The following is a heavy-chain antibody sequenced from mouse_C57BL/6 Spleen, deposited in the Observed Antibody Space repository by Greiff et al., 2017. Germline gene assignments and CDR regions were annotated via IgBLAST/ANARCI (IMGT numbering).Heavy chain of an antibody. Sequence: EVKLMESEGGLVQPGSSMKLSCTASGFTFSDYYMAWVRQVPEKGLERVANINYDGSSTYYLDSLKSRFIILRDNAKNILYLQMSSLESEDTATNYCAGDAGWGFDYWGQGTTLTVSS. D-gene: IGHD1-1*02. J-gene: IGHJ2*01. CDR1: GFTFSDYY. CDR2: INYDGSST. CDR3: AGDAGWGFDY. V-gene: IGHV5-16*01.